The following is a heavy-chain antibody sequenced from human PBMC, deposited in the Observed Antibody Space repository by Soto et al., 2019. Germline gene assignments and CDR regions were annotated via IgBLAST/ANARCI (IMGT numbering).Heavy chain of an antibody. Sequence: EVQLLESGGGLIQPGGSLRLSCAASIFTIDSDAMSWVRQAPGKGLEWVSSIGGSGSSTYYADSVKGRVTISKDNSRNRLFLQMNSLRAGDTAVYYCAISTRWGYYGMDVWGQGTTVTVSS. CDR1: IFTIDSDA. V-gene: IGHV3-23*01. J-gene: IGHJ6*02. CDR3: AISTRWGYYGMDV. CDR2: IGGSGSST. D-gene: IGHD2-2*01.